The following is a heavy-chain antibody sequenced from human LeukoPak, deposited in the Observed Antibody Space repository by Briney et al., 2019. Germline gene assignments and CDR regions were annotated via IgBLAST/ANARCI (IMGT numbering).Heavy chain of an antibody. V-gene: IGHV4-61*02. CDR2: IFTSGST. D-gene: IGHD7-27*01. J-gene: IGHJ3*02. CDR1: GGSISSGSYY. Sequence: SETLSLTCTVSGGSISSGSYYWSWIRQPAGKGLEWIGRIFTSGSTNYNPPLKSRVTISVDTSKNQFSLKLTSVTAADTAVYYCARPRQLGSPPFYDAFDIWGQGTMVTVSS. CDR3: ARPRQLGSPPFYDAFDI.